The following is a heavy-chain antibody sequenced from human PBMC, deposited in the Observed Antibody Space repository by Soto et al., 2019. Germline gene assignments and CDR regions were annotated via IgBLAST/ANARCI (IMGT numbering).Heavy chain of an antibody. CDR2: IKQDGSEK. Sequence: GGSLRLSCAASGFTFSSFWMSWVRQAPGKGLEWVANIKQDGSEKYYVDSVKGRFTISRDNAKNSLYLQMNSLRAEDTAVYYCARGFLEWLLYYYYYYMDVWGKGTTVTVSS. V-gene: IGHV3-7*01. J-gene: IGHJ6*03. CDR3: ARGFLEWLLYYYYYYMDV. CDR1: GFTFSSFW. D-gene: IGHD3-3*01.